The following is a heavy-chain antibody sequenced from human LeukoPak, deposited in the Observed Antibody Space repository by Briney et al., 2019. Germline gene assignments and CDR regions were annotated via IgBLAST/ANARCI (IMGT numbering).Heavy chain of an antibody. J-gene: IGHJ4*02. Sequence: SETLSLTCTVSGGSISSGGYYWSWIRQHPGKGLEWIGYIYYSGSTNYNPSLKGRVTISVDTSKNQFSLKLSSVTAADTAVYYCARAPYLDSSGYSTYFDYWGQGTLVTVSS. V-gene: IGHV4-61*08. CDR2: IYYSGST. D-gene: IGHD6-19*01. CDR3: ARAPYLDSSGYSTYFDY. CDR1: GGSISSGGYY.